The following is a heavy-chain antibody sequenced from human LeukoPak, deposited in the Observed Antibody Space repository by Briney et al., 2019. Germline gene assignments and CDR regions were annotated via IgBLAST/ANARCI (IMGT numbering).Heavy chain of an antibody. D-gene: IGHD6-19*01. V-gene: IGHV3-30*02. CDR2: IRHDGSNK. J-gene: IGHJ3*02. CDR3: ARARIAVAGKGGAFDI. Sequence: GGSLRLSCAASGFTFSYYGIHCVREAPGKGREWVASIRHDGSNKYYTDSVKGRFTISRDNSKNTLYLQMNSLRAEDTAVYYCARARIAVAGKGGAFDIWGHGTMVTVSS. CDR1: GFTFSYYG.